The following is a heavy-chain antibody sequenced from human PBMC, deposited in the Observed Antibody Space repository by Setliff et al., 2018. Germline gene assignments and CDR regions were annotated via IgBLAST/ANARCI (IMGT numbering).Heavy chain of an antibody. CDR1: GFTFSSYG. V-gene: IGHV3-33*01. D-gene: IGHD1-1*01. CDR2: IWYDGSNK. J-gene: IGHJ6*03. Sequence: PGGSLRLSCAASGFTFSSYGMHWVRQAPGKGLEWVAVIWYDGSNKYYADSVKGRFTISRDNSKNTLYLQMNSLRAEDTAVYFCAREEVEPLSMTSYYYYMDVWGRGTTVTVSS. CDR3: AREEVEPLSMTSYYYYMDV.